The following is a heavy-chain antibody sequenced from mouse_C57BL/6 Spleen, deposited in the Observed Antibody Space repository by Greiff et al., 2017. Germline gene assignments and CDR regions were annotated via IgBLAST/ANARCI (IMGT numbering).Heavy chain of an antibody. CDR2: INPNNGGT. Sequence: EVQLQQSGPELVKPGASVKISCKASGYTFTDYYMNWVKQSHGKSLEWIGDINPNNGGTSYNQKFKGKATLTVDKSSSTAYMELRSLTSEDSAVYYCARAGLRRNYAMDYWGQGTSVTVSS. CDR3: ARAGLRRNYAMDY. V-gene: IGHV1-26*01. CDR1: GYTFTDYY. D-gene: IGHD2-4*01. J-gene: IGHJ4*01.